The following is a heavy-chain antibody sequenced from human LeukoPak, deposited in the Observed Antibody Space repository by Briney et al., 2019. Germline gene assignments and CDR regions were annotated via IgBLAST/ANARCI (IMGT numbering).Heavy chain of an antibody. J-gene: IGHJ4*02. D-gene: IGHD6-19*01. V-gene: IGHV4-59*01. CDR1: GVSISSYY. CDR3: ARQDYTTGWYFLDQ. Sequence: WETLSLTCTVSGVSISSYYWSWVRQPPGKGLEWIGYIYSSGSTNYNPSLKSRVTISLDTSKNQFSLRLSSVTAADTAMYYCARQDYTTGWYFLDQWGQGTLVTVSS. CDR2: IYSSGST.